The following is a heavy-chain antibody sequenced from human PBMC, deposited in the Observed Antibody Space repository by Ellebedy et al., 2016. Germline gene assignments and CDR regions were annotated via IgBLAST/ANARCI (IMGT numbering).Heavy chain of an antibody. V-gene: IGHV4-59*08. CDR3: ARFTTHYYDSSGPKGFDY. D-gene: IGHD3-22*01. J-gene: IGHJ4*02. CDR2: IYYSGST. Sequence: SETLSLTXTVSGGSISSYYWSWIRQPPGKGLEWIGYIYYSGSTNYNPSLKSRVTISVDTSKNQFSLKLSSVTAADTAVYYCARFTTHYYDSSGPKGFDYWGQGTLVTVSS. CDR1: GGSISSYY.